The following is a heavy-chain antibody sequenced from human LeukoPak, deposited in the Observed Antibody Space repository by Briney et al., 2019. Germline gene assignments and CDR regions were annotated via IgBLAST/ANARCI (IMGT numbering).Heavy chain of an antibody. CDR2: ISSDGNSK. CDR1: GFTSTTFG. J-gene: IGHJ4*02. CDR3: ATDGSGWYHGAY. D-gene: IGHD6-19*01. Sequence: GGSLRLSCTASGFTSTTFGMHWLRQAPGKGLEWVALISSDGNSKYYADSVKGRFTISRDNSKNTLYLHIGSLKDEDTAVYYCATDGSGWYHGAYWGQGTLVTVSS. V-gene: IGHV3-33*01.